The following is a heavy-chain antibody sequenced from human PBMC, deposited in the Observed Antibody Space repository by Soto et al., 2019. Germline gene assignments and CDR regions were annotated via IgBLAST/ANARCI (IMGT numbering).Heavy chain of an antibody. CDR3: AKIPYYYDSSGSGPKFDY. Sequence: PGGSLRLSCAASGFTFSNYGMHWVRQAPGKGLEWVAVISYDGSNKYYADSVKGRFTISRDNSKNTLYLQMNSPRAEDTAVYYCAKIPYYYDSSGSGPKFDYWGQGTLVTVSS. J-gene: IGHJ4*02. CDR2: ISYDGSNK. D-gene: IGHD3-22*01. CDR1: GFTFSNYG. V-gene: IGHV3-30*18.